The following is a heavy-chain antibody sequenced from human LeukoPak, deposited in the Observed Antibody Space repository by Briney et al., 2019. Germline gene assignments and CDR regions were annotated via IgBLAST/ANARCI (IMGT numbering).Heavy chain of an antibody. D-gene: IGHD5-24*01. Sequence: GGSLRLSCVASGFTFNNFAMNWVRQGPGEGLEWVSAISGTGSSTYYADSVKGRFTISRDNSKNTLYLQMKSLRAQDTAVYFCVRDRDFDSWGQGTLVTVSS. J-gene: IGHJ4*02. V-gene: IGHV3-23*01. CDR1: GFTFNNFA. CDR2: ISGTGSST. CDR3: VRDRDFDS.